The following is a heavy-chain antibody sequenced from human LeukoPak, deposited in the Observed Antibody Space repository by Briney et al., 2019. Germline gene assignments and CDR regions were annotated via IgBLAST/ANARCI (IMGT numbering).Heavy chain of an antibody. CDR2: INPSGGST. CDR3: ARDRGDYVLDY. V-gene: IGHV1-46*01. D-gene: IGHD4-17*01. J-gene: IGHJ4*02. CDR1: GYTFTSYY. Sequence: GASVKVSCKASGYTFTSYYMHWVRQAPGQGLEWMGIINPSGGSTSYAQKFQGRVTMTRDTSTSTVYMELRSLRSEDTAVYYCARDRGDYVLDYWGQGTLVTVSS.